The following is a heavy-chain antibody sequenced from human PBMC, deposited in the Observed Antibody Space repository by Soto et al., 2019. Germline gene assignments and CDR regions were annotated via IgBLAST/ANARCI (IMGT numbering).Heavy chain of an antibody. J-gene: IGHJ4*02. V-gene: IGHV3-21*01. Sequence: VQMVESGGGLVKPGGSLRLSCAASGYTFSDYSMNWVRQAPGKGLEWVSSISSTASFIYYADSVKGRFTISRDNAKNSLYLQMTSLRAEDTAVYYCASSVGPTSQHFDYWGQGTLVTVSS. D-gene: IGHD1-26*01. CDR1: GYTFSDYS. CDR3: ASSVGPTSQHFDY. CDR2: ISSTASFI.